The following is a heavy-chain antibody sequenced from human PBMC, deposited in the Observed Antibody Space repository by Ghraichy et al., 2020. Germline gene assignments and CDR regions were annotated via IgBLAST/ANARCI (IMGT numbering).Heavy chain of an antibody. Sequence: GGSLRLSCAASGFSFSGYDMHWVRQAPGKGLEWVGVVSYDGSNQYYGASVKGRFTVSRDNAKNTLYLEMNGLRVEDTAVYYCAREVYIAAGGPLDFWGQGNLVTVAS. D-gene: IGHD2-8*01. CDR2: VSYDGSNQ. V-gene: IGHV3-30*03. J-gene: IGHJ4*02. CDR3: AREVYIAAGGPLDF. CDR1: GFSFSGYD.